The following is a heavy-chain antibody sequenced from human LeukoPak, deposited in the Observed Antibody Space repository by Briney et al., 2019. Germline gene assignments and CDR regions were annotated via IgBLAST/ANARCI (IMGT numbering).Heavy chain of an antibody. D-gene: IGHD2-2*01. J-gene: IGHJ5*02. CDR1: GYTFTSYG. CDR2: INPSGGST. V-gene: IGHV1-46*01. Sequence: ASVKVSCKASGYTFTSYGISWVRQAPGQGLEWMGIINPSGGSTSYAQKFQGRVTMTRDTSTSTVYMELSSLRSEDTAVYYCARDLPPKNIVVVPAASSLNWFDPWGQGTLVTVSS. CDR3: ARDLPPKNIVVVPAASSLNWFDP.